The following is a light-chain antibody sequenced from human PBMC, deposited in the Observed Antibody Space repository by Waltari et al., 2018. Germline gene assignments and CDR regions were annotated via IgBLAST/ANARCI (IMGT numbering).Light chain of an antibody. CDR3: GSFTSSVTL. CDR2: DVT. V-gene: IGLV2-14*03. CDR1: SGHVGDYTY. Sequence: QSVLTQPASVSGSPGQSITLSCTATSGHVGDYTYVSWYQQHPGKAPKLLIYDVTSRPSGVSDRFSGSKSGNTASLTISWLQADDEAVYYCGSFTSSVTLFGGGTQLTVL. J-gene: IGLJ3*02.